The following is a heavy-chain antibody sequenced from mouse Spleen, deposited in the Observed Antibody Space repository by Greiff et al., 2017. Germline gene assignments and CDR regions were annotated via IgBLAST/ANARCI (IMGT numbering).Heavy chain of an antibody. CDR2: IFPGSGAT. J-gene: IGHJ2*01. V-gene: IGHV1-9*01. Sequence: VQLQQSGAELMKPGASVKLSCKATGYTFTGYWIEWVKQRPGHGLEWIGEIFPGSGATNYIEKFKGRATFTADTSSNTAYMQLSSLTTEDSAIYYCAKWGNGYFDFWGQGTTLTVSS. D-gene: IGHD1-1*02. CDR3: AKWGNGYFDF. CDR1: GYTFTGYW.